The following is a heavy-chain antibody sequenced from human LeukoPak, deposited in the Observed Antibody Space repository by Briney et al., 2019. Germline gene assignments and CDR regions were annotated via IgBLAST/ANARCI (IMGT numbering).Heavy chain of an antibody. Sequence: PGGSLRLSCAASGFTFSSYWMSWVRQAPGKGLEWVANLNQDGSDKYYVDSVKGRFTITRDNAKNTLHLQMNSLRAEDTAVYYCARDGGWFLDYWGQGTLVTVSS. CDR1: GFTFSSYW. V-gene: IGHV3-7*05. CDR3: ARDGGWFLDY. D-gene: IGHD6-19*01. CDR2: LNQDGSDK. J-gene: IGHJ4*02.